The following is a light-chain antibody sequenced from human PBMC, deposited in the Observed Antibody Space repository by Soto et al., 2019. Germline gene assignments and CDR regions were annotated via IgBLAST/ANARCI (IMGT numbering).Light chain of an antibody. J-gene: IGKJ3*01. Sequence: EIQMTQSPSSLSVSLGERVTLSCRASQNVCSNLAWYQQRPGKAPKFLIFGATSVHNGVPARFSGSGSGTEFTLTISSLQSEDFAVYYCQQCYNGPFTFGHGTNVDIK. CDR2: GAT. V-gene: IGKV3-15*01. CDR3: QQCYNGPFT. CDR1: QNVCSN.